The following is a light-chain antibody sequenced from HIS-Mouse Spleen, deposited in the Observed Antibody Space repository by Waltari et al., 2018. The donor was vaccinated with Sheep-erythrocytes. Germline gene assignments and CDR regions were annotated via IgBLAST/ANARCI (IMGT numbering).Light chain of an antibody. CDR3: SSYTSSSTWV. CDR1: SSDVGGYNY. J-gene: IGLJ3*02. V-gene: IGLV2-14*03. CDR2: DVI. Sequence: QSALTQPASVSGSPGQSITISCTGTSSDVGGYNYVSWYQQHPGKAPKLTIYDVINRPSGVSNRFSSSKSGNTASLTISVLQAEDEADYYCSSYTSSSTWVFGGGTKLTVL.